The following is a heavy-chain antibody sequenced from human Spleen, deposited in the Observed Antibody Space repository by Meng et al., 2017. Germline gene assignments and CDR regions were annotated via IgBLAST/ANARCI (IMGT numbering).Heavy chain of an antibody. D-gene: IGHD3-16*02. Sequence: GGSLRLSCAASGFTFSSYAMSWVRQAPGKGLEWVANIKQDGSEKYYVDSVKGRFTISRDNAKNSLYLQMNSLRAEDTAVYYCAREPHADYDYVWGSYRRHYYFDYRGQGTLVTVSS. CDR1: GFTFSSYA. CDR3: AREPHADYDYVWGSYRRHYYFDY. CDR2: IKQDGSEK. J-gene: IGHJ4*02. V-gene: IGHV3-7*01.